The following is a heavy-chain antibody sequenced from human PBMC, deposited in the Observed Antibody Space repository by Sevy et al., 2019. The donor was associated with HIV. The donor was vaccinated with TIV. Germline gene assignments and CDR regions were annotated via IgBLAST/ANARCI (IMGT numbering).Heavy chain of an antibody. J-gene: IGHJ6*03. Sequence: GGSLRLSCAASGFTFSSYGMHWVRQAPGKGLEWVAFIRYDGSNKYYADSVKGRFTISRDNSKNTLYLQMNSLRAEDTAVYYCAKDVTEFGGSYKYYYYYMDVWGKGTTVTVSS. CDR3: AKDVTEFGGSYKYYYYYMDV. CDR1: GFTFSSYG. V-gene: IGHV3-30*02. CDR2: IRYDGSNK. D-gene: IGHD1-26*01.